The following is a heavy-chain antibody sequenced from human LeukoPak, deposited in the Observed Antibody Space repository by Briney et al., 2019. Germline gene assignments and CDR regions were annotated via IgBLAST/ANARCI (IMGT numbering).Heavy chain of an antibody. V-gene: IGHV1-8*01. D-gene: IGHD1-1*01. Sequence: ASVKVSCKASGYTFTGYHINWVRQATGQGLEWMGWMNPNSANTGYAQKFQGRVTMTRNTSISTAYMELSSLRSEDTAVYYCARKGTDTYYWGQGTLVTASS. CDR2: MNPNSANT. CDR1: GYTFTGYH. J-gene: IGHJ4*02. CDR3: ARKGTDTYY.